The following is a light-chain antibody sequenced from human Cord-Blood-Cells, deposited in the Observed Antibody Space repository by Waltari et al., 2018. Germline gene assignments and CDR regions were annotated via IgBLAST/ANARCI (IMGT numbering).Light chain of an antibody. CDR2: EVS. J-gene: IGLJ3*02. V-gene: IGLV2-8*01. CDR1: SSHVGVITF. Sequence: QSALTQPPSASGSPDQSVTIPCTGTSSHVGVITFASWYQQHPGKAPKLMLYEVSKRPSGVPDRFSGSKSGNTASLTVSGLQAEDEADYYCSSYAGSNNWVFGGGTKLTVL. CDR3: SSYAGSNNWV.